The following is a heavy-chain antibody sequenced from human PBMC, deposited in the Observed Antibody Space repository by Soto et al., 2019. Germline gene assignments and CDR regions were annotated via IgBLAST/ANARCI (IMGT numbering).Heavy chain of an antibody. CDR3: ARSSQYSSSWDYYYYGMDV. V-gene: IGHV3-64*01. Sequence: PGGSLRLSCAASGFTFSSYAMHWVRQAPRKGLEYVSVISSNGGSTYYAKSVKGRFTISRDNSKNTLYLQMGSLRAEDMAVYYCARSSQYSSSWDYYYYGMDVWGQGTTVTVSS. D-gene: IGHD6-13*01. CDR2: ISSNGGST. CDR1: GFTFSSYA. J-gene: IGHJ6*02.